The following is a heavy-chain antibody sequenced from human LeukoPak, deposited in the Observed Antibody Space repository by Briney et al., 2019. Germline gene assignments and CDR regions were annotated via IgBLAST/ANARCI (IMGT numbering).Heavy chain of an antibody. CDR2: ISSSSSYI. Sequence: SGGSLRLSCAASGFTFSSYSMNWVRQAPGKGLEWVSSISSSSSYIYYADSVKGRFTISRDNAKNSLYLQMNSLRAEDTAVYYCAELGITMTGGVWGKGTTVTTSS. CDR1: GFTFSSYS. J-gene: IGHJ6*04. V-gene: IGHV3-21*01. D-gene: IGHD3-10*02. CDR3: AELGITMTGGV.